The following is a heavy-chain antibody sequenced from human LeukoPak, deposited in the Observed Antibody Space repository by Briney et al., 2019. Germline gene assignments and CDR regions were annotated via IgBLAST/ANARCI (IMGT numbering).Heavy chain of an antibody. CDR1: GGSISSYY. V-gene: IGHV4-59*01. Sequence: DPSETLSLTCTVSGGSISSYYWSWIRQPPGKGLEWIGYIYYSGSTNYNPSLKSRVTISVDTSKNQFSLKLSSVTAADTAVYYCAREVITFGNWFDPWGQGTLVTVSS. CDR2: IYYSGST. J-gene: IGHJ5*02. D-gene: IGHD3-16*01. CDR3: AREVITFGNWFDP.